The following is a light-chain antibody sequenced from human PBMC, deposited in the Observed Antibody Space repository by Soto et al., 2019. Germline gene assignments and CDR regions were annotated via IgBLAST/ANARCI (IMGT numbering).Light chain of an antibody. J-gene: IGLJ3*02. V-gene: IGLV2-8*01. Sequence: QSALTQPPSAYGSPGQSVTISFTGTSSDVGSYNYVSWYQQHPDKAPKLIIYGVNERPSGVPDRFSGSKSGNTASLTVSGLQAEDEADYYCTSYAGSNNPVVFGGGTKLTVL. CDR3: TSYAGSNNPVV. CDR2: GVN. CDR1: SSDVGSYNY.